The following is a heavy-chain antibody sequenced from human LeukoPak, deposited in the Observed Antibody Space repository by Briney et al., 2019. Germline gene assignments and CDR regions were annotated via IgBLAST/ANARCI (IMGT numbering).Heavy chain of an antibody. V-gene: IGHV4-38-2*02. J-gene: IGHJ3*02. CDR3: ARGCSSSWYGAFDI. CDR1: GYSISSGYY. Sequence: SETLSLTCTVSGYSISSGYYWGWIRQPPGKGLEWIGSIYHSGSTYYNPSLKSRVTISVDTSKNQFSLKLSSVTAADTAVYYCARGCSSSWYGAFDIWGQGTMVTVSS. D-gene: IGHD6-13*01. CDR2: IYHSGST.